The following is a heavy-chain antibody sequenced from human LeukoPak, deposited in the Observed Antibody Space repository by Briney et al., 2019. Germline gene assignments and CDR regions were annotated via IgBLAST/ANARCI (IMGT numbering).Heavy chain of an antibody. CDR1: GFTFHNYA. Sequence: PGGSLRPSCAASGFTFHNYAMSWVRQAPGKGLEWVSGISGGGGTTYYADSVKGRFTISSDNSKNTLYLQMNSLRAEDTAVYYCAKAKEQWLVPSFDYWGQGTLVTVSS. D-gene: IGHD6-19*01. V-gene: IGHV3-23*01. J-gene: IGHJ4*02. CDR2: ISGGGGTT. CDR3: AKAKEQWLVPSFDY.